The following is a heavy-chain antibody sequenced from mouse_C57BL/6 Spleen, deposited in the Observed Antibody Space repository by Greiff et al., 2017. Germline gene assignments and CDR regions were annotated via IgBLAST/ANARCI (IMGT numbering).Heavy chain of an antibody. V-gene: IGHV1-55*01. D-gene: IGHD1-1*01. Sequence: VQLQQSGAELVKPGASVKMSCKASGYTFTSYWITWVKQSPGQGLEWIGDIYPGSGSTNYNEKFKSKATLTVDTSSSTAYMQLSSLTSEDSAVYYCASITTVVPHGGDFDGWGTGTTVTVSS. CDR3: ASITTVVPHGGDFDG. J-gene: IGHJ1*03. CDR1: GYTFTSYW. CDR2: IYPGSGST.